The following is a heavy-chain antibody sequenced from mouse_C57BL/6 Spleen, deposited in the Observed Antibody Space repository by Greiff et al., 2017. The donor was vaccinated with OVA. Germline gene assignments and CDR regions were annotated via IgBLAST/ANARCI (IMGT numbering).Heavy chain of an antibody. CDR2: ISSGGSYT. CDR3: ARQNSSGWYYFDY. CDR1: GFTFSSYG. D-gene: IGHD3-2*02. J-gene: IGHJ2*01. Sequence: EVKLMESGGDLVKPGGSLKLSCAASGFTFSSYGMSWVRQTPDKRLEWVATISSGGSYTYYPDSVKGRFTISRDNAKNTLYLQMSSLKSEDTAMYYCARQNSSGWYYFDYWGQGTTLTVSS. V-gene: IGHV5-6*01.